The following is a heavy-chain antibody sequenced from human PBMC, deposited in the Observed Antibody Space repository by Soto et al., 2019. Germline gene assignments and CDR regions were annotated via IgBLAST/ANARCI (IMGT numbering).Heavy chain of an antibody. D-gene: IGHD3-22*01. V-gene: IGHV4-31*02. Sequence: WPWLRQHPVKGLEWIAYIHYSGRTYYNPSLQSRVTISVDTSNNQFSLKLSSVTAADTAVYYCARYYFDSSGYSNWFDPCGQGTLVTVSS. CDR2: IHYSGRT. J-gene: IGHJ5*02. CDR3: ARYYFDSSGYSNWFDP.